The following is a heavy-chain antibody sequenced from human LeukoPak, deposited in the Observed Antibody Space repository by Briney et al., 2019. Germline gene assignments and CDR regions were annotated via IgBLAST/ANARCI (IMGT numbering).Heavy chain of an antibody. CDR2: IKQDGSEK. D-gene: IGHD3-10*01. J-gene: IGHJ4*02. CDR1: GFTFSSYW. V-gene: IGHV3-7*01. Sequence: GGSLRLSCAASGFTFSSYWMSWVRQAPGKGLEWVANIKQDGSEKYYVDSVKGRFTISRDNAKNSLYLQMNSPRAEDTAVYYCARDRNGLLWFGELSPGYYFEYWGQGTLVTVSS. CDR3: ARDRNGLLWFGELSPGYYFEY.